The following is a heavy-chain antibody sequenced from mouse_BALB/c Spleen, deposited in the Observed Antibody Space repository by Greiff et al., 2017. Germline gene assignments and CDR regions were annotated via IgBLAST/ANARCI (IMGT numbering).Heavy chain of an antibody. D-gene: IGHD2-4*01. J-gene: IGHJ4*01. CDR3: ARATMISYAMDY. CDR2: IYPGDGDT. CDR1: GYAFSSYW. V-gene: IGHV1-80*01. Sequence: QVQLKQSGAELVRPGSSVKISCKASGYAFSSYWMNWVKQRPGQGLEWIGQIYPGDGDTNYNGKFKGKATLTADKSSSTAYMQLSSLTSEDSAVYFCARATMISYAMDYWGQGTSVTVSS.